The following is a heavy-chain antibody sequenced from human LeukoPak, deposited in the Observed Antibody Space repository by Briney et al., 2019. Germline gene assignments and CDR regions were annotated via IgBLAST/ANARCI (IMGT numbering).Heavy chain of an antibody. Sequence: PGGSLRLSCAASGFTFSSYAMHWVRQAPGKGLEWVAVISYDGSNKYYADSVKGRFTISRDNSKNTLYLQMNSLRAEDTAVYYCARGRGTTTSPYYFDYWGRGTLVTVSS. J-gene: IGHJ4*02. CDR3: ARGRGTTTSPYYFDY. CDR1: GFTFSSYA. V-gene: IGHV3-30-3*01. CDR2: ISYDGSNK. D-gene: IGHD4-11*01.